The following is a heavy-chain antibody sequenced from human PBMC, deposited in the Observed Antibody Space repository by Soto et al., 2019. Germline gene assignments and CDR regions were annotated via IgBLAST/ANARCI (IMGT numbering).Heavy chain of an antibody. V-gene: IGHV3-73*01. Sequence: GGSLRLSCAASGFTFSGSAMHWVRQASGKGLEWVGRIRSKANSYATAYAASVKGRFTISRDDSKNTAYLQMNSLKTEDTAVYYCTRRIVAAAGLPYYYYYMDVWGKGTTVTVSS. CDR1: GFTFSGSA. CDR2: IRSKANSYAT. CDR3: TRRIVAAAGLPYYYYYMDV. J-gene: IGHJ6*03. D-gene: IGHD6-13*01.